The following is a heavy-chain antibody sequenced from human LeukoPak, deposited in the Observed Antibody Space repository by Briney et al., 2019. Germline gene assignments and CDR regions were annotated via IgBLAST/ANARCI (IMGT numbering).Heavy chain of an antibody. CDR2: INHSGST. CDR1: GGSFSGYY. D-gene: IGHD3-10*01. Sequence: SETLSLTCAVYGGSFSGYYWNCFRQPPEKGLEWIGEINHSGSTNYNPSLKSRVTISVDTSKNQFSLKLSSVTAADTAVYYCAREMYYGSGSYYEDYWGQGTLVTVSS. J-gene: IGHJ4*02. V-gene: IGHV4-34*01. CDR3: AREMYYGSGSYYEDY.